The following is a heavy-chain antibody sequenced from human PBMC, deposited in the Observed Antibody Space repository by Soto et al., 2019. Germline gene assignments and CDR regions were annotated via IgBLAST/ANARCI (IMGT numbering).Heavy chain of an antibody. Sequence: GGSLRLSCAASGFAFSSYSMNWVRQAPGKGLEWVSSISSSSSYIYYADSVKGRFTISRDNAKNSLYLQMNSLRAEDTAVYYCASIYSSSWYGDYWGQGTLVTV. D-gene: IGHD6-13*01. V-gene: IGHV3-21*01. CDR1: GFAFSSYS. CDR3: ASIYSSSWYGDY. CDR2: ISSSSSYI. J-gene: IGHJ4*02.